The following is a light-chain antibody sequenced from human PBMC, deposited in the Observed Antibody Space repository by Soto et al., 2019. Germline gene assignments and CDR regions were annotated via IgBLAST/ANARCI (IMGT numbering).Light chain of an antibody. V-gene: IGLV2-14*01. CDR3: SSYTTSSTRV. CDR2: DVS. CDR1: SSDVGGYNY. J-gene: IGLJ2*01. Sequence: QSALTQPASVSGSPGQSITISCTGTSSDVGGYNYVSWYQQHPGKAPKLMIYDVSIRPSGVSNRFSGSKSGNTASLTISGLQAEDEADYYCSSYTTSSTRVFGGGTKLTVL.